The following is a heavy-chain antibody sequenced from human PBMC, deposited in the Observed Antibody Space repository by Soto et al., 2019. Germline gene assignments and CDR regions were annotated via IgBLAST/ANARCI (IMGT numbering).Heavy chain of an antibody. J-gene: IGHJ4*02. CDR3: ARGLNGYLHYFDY. CDR1: GYTFTSYA. V-gene: IGHV1-3*01. CDR2: INAGNGNT. D-gene: IGHD5-18*01. Sequence: ASVKVSCKASGYTFTSYAMHWVCQAPGQMLEWMGWINAGNGNTKYSQKFQGRVTITRDTSASTAYMELSSLRSEDTAVYYCARGLNGYLHYFDYWGQGTLVTVPQ.